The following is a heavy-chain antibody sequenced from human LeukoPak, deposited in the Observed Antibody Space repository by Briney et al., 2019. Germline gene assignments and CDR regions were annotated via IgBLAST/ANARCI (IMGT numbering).Heavy chain of an antibody. CDR2: IYYSGST. D-gene: IGHD3-3*01. CDR1: GGSISSYY. V-gene: IGHV4-59*01. J-gene: IGHJ4*02. CDR3: ARDYDPLY. Sequence: PSETLSLTCTVSGGSISSYYWSWIRQPPGKGLEWIGYIYYSGSTNYNPSLKSRVTISVDTSKNQFSLKLSSVTAADTAVYYCARDYDPLYWGQGTLVTVSS.